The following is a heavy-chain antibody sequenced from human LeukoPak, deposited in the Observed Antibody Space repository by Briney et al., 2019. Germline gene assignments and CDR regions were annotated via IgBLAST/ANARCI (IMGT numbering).Heavy chain of an antibody. J-gene: IGHJ4*02. Sequence: GGSLRLSCAASGFTFSSYGMHWVRRAPGKGLEWVAVIWYDGSNKYYADSVKGRFTISRDNSKNTLYLQMNSLRAEDTAVYYCARDRAGYSSGWYQGPFDYWGQGTLVTVSS. D-gene: IGHD6-19*01. CDR1: GFTFSSYG. V-gene: IGHV3-33*01. CDR3: ARDRAGYSSGWYQGPFDY. CDR2: IWYDGSNK.